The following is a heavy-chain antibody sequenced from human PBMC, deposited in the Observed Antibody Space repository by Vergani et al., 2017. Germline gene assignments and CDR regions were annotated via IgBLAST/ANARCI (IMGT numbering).Heavy chain of an antibody. CDR2: ISGSGGST. CDR3: AKDMIVDDRYFQH. V-gene: IGHV3-23*01. J-gene: IGHJ1*01. CDR1: EFTFSNYA. Sequence: EVQLLVSGGGLVQPGGSLRLTCAASEFTFSNYAMNWVRQAPGKGLEWVSGISGSGGSTYYADSVKGRFTISRDNSKNTLYLQMNSLRAEDTAVYYCAKDMIVDDRYFQHWGQGTLVTVSS. D-gene: IGHD3-22*01.